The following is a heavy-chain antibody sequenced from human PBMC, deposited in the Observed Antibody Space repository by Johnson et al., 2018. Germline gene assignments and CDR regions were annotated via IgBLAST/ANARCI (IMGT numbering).Heavy chain of an antibody. D-gene: IGHD5-24*01. V-gene: IGHV3-9*01. CDR2: ISWNSGSI. CDR1: GFTFSDYA. Sequence: VQLVQSGGGLVQPGGSXRLSCAASGFTFSDYAMHWVRQAPGKGLEYVSGISWNSGSIGYADSVKGRFTISRDNPKNSLYLQMNTLRTEETAFYYCAKVLGQGGDGYLIGAFDIWGQGTMVTASS. CDR3: AKVLGQGGDGYLIGAFDI. J-gene: IGHJ3*02.